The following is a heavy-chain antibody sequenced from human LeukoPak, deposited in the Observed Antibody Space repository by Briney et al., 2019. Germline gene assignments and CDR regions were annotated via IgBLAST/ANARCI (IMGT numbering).Heavy chain of an antibody. Sequence: ASVKVSCKASGYTFTSYYMHWVRQAPGQGLEWMGIINPSGGSTSYAQKLQGRVTMTRDMSTSTVYMELSSLRSEDTAVYYCARATEQQLAYFDYWGQGTLVTVSS. CDR2: INPSGGST. D-gene: IGHD6-13*01. V-gene: IGHV1-46*01. CDR1: GYTFTSYY. CDR3: ARATEQQLAYFDY. J-gene: IGHJ4*02.